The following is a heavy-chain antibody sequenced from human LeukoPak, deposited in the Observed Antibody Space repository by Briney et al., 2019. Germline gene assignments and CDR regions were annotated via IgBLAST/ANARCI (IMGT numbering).Heavy chain of an antibody. CDR3: VRDRGYCSGGTCYALWDY. D-gene: IGHD2-15*01. CDR2: IKEDGGEK. J-gene: IGHJ4*02. V-gene: IGHV3-7*01. CDR1: GFTFSSYA. Sequence: GGSLRLSCAASGFTFSSYAMTWVRQAPGKGLEWVAHIKEDGGEKHYVDPVKGRFTISRDNAKNSLYLQMNSLRAEDTAMYYCVRDRGYCSGGTCYALWDYWGQGTLVTVSS.